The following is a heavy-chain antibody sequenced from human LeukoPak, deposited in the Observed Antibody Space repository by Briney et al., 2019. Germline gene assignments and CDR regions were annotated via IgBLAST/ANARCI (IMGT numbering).Heavy chain of an antibody. J-gene: IGHJ4*02. CDR3: ARSNQDDDY. V-gene: IGHV3-74*01. CDR1: VFTFSIYW. D-gene: IGHD4-11*01. Sequence: GGSLRLSCAASVFTFSIYWMHCARQFPGKGLVCVSRMDTGGSSATYADSVKGRFTIYRDNAKNTLYLQMNSLRAEDTAVYYCARSNQDDDYWGQGTLVTVSS. CDR2: MDTGGSSA.